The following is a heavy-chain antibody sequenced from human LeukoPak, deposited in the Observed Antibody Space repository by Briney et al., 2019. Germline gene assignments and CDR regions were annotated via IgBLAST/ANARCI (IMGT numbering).Heavy chain of an antibody. J-gene: IGHJ4*02. V-gene: IGHV1-46*01. CDR1: GYTFTGYY. Sequence: ASVKVSCKASGYTFTGYYIHWVRQAPGQGLEWMGMINPRDGTTRTLQKFQGRVTMTRDTSTSTLYMGLSSLRSEDTATYFCARGADQEFDFWGQGTLVTVSS. CDR3: ARGADQEFDF. CDR2: INPRDGTT.